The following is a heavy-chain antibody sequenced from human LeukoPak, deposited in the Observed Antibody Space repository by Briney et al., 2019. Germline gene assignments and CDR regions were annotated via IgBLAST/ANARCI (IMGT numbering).Heavy chain of an antibody. Sequence: PGRSLRLSCAASGFTFSSYGMHWVRQAPGKGLEWVAVIWYDGSNKYYADSVEGRFTISRDNSKNTLYLQMNSLRAEDTAVYYCARDRYYDSSGYYPGYWGQGTLVTVSS. CDR3: ARDRYYDSSGYYPGY. D-gene: IGHD3-22*01. CDR2: IWYDGSNK. J-gene: IGHJ4*02. V-gene: IGHV3-33*01. CDR1: GFTFSSYG.